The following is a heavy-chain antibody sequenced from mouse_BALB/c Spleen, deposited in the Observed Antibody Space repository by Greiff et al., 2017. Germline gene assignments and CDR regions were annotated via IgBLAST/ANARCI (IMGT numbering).Heavy chain of an antibody. CDR3: ARYDRYYYAMDY. V-gene: IGHV14-1*02. CDR2: IDPANGNT. D-gene: IGHD2-12*01. Sequence: VQLKQSGAELVRPGALVKLSCKASGFNIKDYYMHWVKQRPEQGLEWIGRIDPANGNTKYDPKFQGKATITADTSSNTAYLQLSSLTSEDTAVYYCARYDRYYYAMDYWGQGTSVTVSS. J-gene: IGHJ4*01. CDR1: GFNIKDYY.